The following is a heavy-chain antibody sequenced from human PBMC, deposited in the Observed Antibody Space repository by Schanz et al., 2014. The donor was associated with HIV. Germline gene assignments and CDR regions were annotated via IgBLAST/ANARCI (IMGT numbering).Heavy chain of an antibody. CDR2: IDPKIGGT. J-gene: IGHJ4*02. D-gene: IGHD5-12*01. Sequence: QVQLVQSGAEMKKPGASVRVSCKASGYTFTASYIHWVRQAPGQGPEWMGWIDPKIGGTQLAQKFQGRVTMTRDSSTNTAYLEVSSLRSDDTAVYYCARGAAEMATMTPWRYWGQGTLVTVSS. CDR1: GYTFTASY. V-gene: IGHV1-2*02. CDR3: ARGAAEMATMTPWRY.